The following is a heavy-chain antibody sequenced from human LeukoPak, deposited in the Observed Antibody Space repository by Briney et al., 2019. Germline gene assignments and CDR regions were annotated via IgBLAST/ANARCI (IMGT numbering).Heavy chain of an antibody. CDR2: IIPIFGTA. CDR3: ASPSPAYCGGDCYSTTYYYYGMDV. D-gene: IGHD2-21*02. J-gene: IGHJ6*02. Sequence: SVKVSCKASGGTFISYAISWVRQAPGQGLEWMGGIIPIFGTANYAQKFQGRVTITADESTSTAYMELSSLRSEDTAVYYCASPSPAYCGGDCYSTTYYYYGMDVWGQGTTVTVSS. V-gene: IGHV1-69*13. CDR1: GGTFISYA.